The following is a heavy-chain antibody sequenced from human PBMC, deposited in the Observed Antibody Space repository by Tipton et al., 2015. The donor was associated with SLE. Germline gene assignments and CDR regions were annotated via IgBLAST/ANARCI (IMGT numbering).Heavy chain of an antibody. V-gene: IGHV4-61*09. J-gene: IGHJ6*02. CDR1: GGSIRSGSYY. CDR3: AREPGYCSGGTCYEFYYYYGMDV. Sequence: TLSLTCTVSGGSIRSGSYYWTWIRQPAGKGLEWIGHIYSSGSPNYSPSLRSRATISVDTSKNQFSLKLSSVTAADTAVYYCAREPGYCSGGTCYEFYYYYGMDVWGQGTTVTVSS. D-gene: IGHD2-15*01. CDR2: IYSSGSP.